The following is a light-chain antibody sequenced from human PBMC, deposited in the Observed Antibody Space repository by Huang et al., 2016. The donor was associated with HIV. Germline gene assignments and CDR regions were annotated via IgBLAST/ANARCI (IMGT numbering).Light chain of an antibody. CDR2: GTS. Sequence: ELVLTQSPATLSLSPGQRATLSCRASQSVSSYLAWYQQKPGQAPRLIMYGTSKRATGVPARLSGSGSGTDFTLTINRLEPEDFAVYYCQQHSNWPLLGQGTKLEI. V-gene: IGKV3-11*01. J-gene: IGKJ2*01. CDR3: QQHSNWPL. CDR1: QSVSSY.